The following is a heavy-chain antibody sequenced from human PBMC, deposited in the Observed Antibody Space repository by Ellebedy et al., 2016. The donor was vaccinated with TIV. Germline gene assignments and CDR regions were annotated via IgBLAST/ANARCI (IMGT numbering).Heavy chain of an antibody. CDR3: ARGRGRAYPSYGFDV. D-gene: IGHD1-26*01. CDR2: IGGSGGTP. J-gene: IGHJ3*01. V-gene: IGHV3-23*01. Sequence: GESLKISCAASGFTFSSYAMNWVRQAPGKGLEWVSGIGGSGGTPYYADSVKGRFTISRDNSKKTLYLQMNGLRAEDTAAYFWARGRGRAYPSYGFDVWGQGTMVIVSS. CDR1: GFTFSSYA.